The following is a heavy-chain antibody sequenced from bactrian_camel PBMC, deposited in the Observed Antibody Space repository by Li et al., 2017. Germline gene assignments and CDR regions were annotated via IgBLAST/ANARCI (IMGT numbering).Heavy chain of an antibody. CDR2: IGMDGRT. V-gene: IGHV3S44*01. J-gene: IGHJ4*01. CDR1: GYDALYLC. CDR3: AARPVNTRACVAGGRYEFGY. Sequence: DVQLVESGGGSVQAGGSLRLSCAVSGYDALYLCMAWFRQAPGKEREGVAAIGMDGRTSAADSVKGRFTISKDNAKNTLYLQMDNLQPEDTAVYYCAARPVNTRACVAGGRYEFGYWGQGTQVTVS. D-gene: IGHD1*01.